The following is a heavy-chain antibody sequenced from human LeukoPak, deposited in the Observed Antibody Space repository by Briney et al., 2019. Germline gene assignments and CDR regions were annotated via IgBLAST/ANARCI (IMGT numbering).Heavy chain of an antibody. Sequence: GGSRRLSCAASGFTFSSYAMHWVRQAPGKGLGWVAVISYDGSNKYYADSVKGRFTISRDNSKNTLYLQMNSLRAEDTAVYYCARDYRYYYGSGSYYIPDWGQGTLVTVSS. CDR1: GFTFSSYA. CDR3: ARDYRYYYGSGSYYIPD. D-gene: IGHD3-10*01. CDR2: ISYDGSNK. V-gene: IGHV3-30-3*01. J-gene: IGHJ4*02.